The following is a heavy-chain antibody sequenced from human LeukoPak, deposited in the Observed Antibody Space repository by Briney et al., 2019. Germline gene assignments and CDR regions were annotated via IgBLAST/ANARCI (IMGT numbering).Heavy chain of an antibody. Sequence: SETLSLTCAVYGGSFSGYYWSWIRQPPGKGLEWIGEINHSGSTNYNPSLKSQVTISVDTSKNQFSLKLSSVTAADTAVYYCARGNTAMAPFYYYYYYMDVWGKGTTVTVSS. CDR2: INHSGST. V-gene: IGHV4-34*01. D-gene: IGHD5-18*01. CDR3: ARGNTAMAPFYYYYYYMDV. CDR1: GGSFSGYY. J-gene: IGHJ6*03.